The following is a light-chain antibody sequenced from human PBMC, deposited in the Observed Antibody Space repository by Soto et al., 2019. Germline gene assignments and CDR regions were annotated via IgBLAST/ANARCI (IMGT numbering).Light chain of an antibody. J-gene: IGKJ1*01. Sequence: EIVLTQSPGTLSLSPGERATLSCRASQTVTNNYLAWYQQKPGLAPRLLIYEASSRATGIPDRFSGSGSGTDFTLTISRLEPEDFAVYYCQQYRTFGQGTKVEIK. CDR2: EAS. V-gene: IGKV3-20*01. CDR1: QTVTNNY. CDR3: QQYRT.